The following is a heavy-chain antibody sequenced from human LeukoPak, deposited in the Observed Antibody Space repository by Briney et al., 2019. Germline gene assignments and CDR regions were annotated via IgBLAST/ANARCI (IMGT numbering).Heavy chain of an antibody. V-gene: IGHV4-38-2*01. D-gene: IGHD5-12*01. CDR1: GYSISSGYY. Sequence: SETLSLTCAVSGYSISSGYYWDWIRQPPGKGLEWIGSIYHSGSTYYNPSLKSRVTISVDTSKNQFSLKLSSVTAADTAVYYCASSGYDFRGVWLDYWGQGTLVTVSS. CDR2: IYHSGST. CDR3: ASSGYDFRGVWLDY. J-gene: IGHJ4*02.